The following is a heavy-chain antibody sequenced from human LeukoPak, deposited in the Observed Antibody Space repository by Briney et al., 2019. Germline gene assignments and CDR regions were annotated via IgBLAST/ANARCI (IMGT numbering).Heavy chain of an antibody. V-gene: IGHV3-7*01. J-gene: IGHJ3*02. D-gene: IGHD6-19*01. Sequence: GGSLRLSCAASGFTLSNYWMSWVRQAPGKGLEWVANIKQDGSEKYYVDSVKGRFAISRDSAKNSLYLQMNSLRAEDTAVYYCARYGNGAWLAHYSFDIWGQGTVVTVSS. CDR2: IKQDGSEK. CDR1: GFTLSNYW. CDR3: ARYGNGAWLAHYSFDI.